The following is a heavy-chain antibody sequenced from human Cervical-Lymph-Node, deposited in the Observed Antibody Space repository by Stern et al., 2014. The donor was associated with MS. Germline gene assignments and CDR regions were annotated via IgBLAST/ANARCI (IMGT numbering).Heavy chain of an antibody. V-gene: IGHV1-46*01. CDR1: GFTFTVSY. J-gene: IGHJ4*02. D-gene: IGHD6-13*01. CDR2: ITPISGST. CDR3: ARSPTIAPKFYFDY. Sequence: QMQLVQSGAEVKKPGASVNISCKTSGFTFTVSYMHWMRQAPGHGLEWMGTITPISGSTPYAQKFQGRVTMTRDVSTSTIYMDLSSLRSEDTAVFYCARSPTIAPKFYFDYWGQGTLVTVSS.